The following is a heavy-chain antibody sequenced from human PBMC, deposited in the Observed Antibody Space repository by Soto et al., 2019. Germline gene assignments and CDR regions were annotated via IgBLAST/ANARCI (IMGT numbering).Heavy chain of an antibody. D-gene: IGHD6-19*01. V-gene: IGHV1-46*01. CDR2: INPSGGNA. CDR3: ARARKAPGSGSMGAHWYDP. Sequence: ASVKVSCKASGYTFTSYYMHWVRQAPGQGLEWMGIINPSGGNASYAQKFQGRVTMTRDTSTSTVYMELSSLRSEDTAVYYCARARKAPGSGSMGAHWYDPSGQISLATFSS. J-gene: IGHJ5*02. CDR1: GYTFTSYY.